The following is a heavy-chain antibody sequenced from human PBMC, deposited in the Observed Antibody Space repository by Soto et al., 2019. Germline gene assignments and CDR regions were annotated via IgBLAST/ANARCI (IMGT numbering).Heavy chain of an antibody. CDR1: GYTFTNYG. V-gene: IGHV1-18*01. Sequence: QGHLVQSGAEVKKPGASVTVSCKASGYTFTNYGISWVRQAPGQGLEWMGWISGYNGNTKYAPKFQGRVTLTSDTSTSTAYIQLRSLRSDDAAVYYCARDVGVNANDDYVDYWGQGTQVTVSS. D-gene: IGHD1-1*01. J-gene: IGHJ4*02. CDR2: ISGYNGNT. CDR3: ARDVGVNANDDYVDY.